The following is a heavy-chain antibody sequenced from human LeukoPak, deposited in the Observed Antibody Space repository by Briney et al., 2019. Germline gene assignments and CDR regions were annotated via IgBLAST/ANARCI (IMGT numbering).Heavy chain of an antibody. CDR1: GFTFSDYY. CDR2: ISSSGSTI. V-gene: IGHV3-11*01. D-gene: IGHD6-13*01. Sequence: GGSLRLSCSASGFTFSDYYMSWIRQAPGKRLEWVSYISSSGSTIYYADSVKGRFTISRDNAKNSLYLQMNSLRAEDTAVYYCAREGMAAAGLMDVWGKGTTVTVSS. CDR3: AREGMAAAGLMDV. J-gene: IGHJ6*04.